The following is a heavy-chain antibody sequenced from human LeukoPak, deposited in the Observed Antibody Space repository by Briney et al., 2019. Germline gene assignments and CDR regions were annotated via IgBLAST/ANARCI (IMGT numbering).Heavy chain of an antibody. CDR2: INHSGST. CDR1: GGSFSGYY. D-gene: IGHD2-21*02. V-gene: IGHV4-34*01. CDR3: ASSENCGGDCYPGYYFDY. J-gene: IGHJ4*02. Sequence: SSETLSLTCAVYGGSFSGYYWSWIRQPPGKGLEWIGEINHSGSTNYNPSLKSRVTISVDTSTNQFSLNLSSVTAADTTVYYCASSENCGGDCYPGYYFDYWGQGTLVTVSS.